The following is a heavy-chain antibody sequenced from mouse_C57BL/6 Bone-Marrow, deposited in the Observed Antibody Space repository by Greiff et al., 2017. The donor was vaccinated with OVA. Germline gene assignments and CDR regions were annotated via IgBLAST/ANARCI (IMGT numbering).Heavy chain of an antibody. CDR1: GYTFTSYT. V-gene: IGHV1-4*01. Sequence: QVQLKESGAELARPGASVKMSCKASGYTFTSYTMHWVKQRPGQGLEWIGYINPSSGYTKYNQKFKDKATLTADKSSSTAYMQLSSLTSEGSAVYYCARLRFDYWGQGTTLTVSS. J-gene: IGHJ2*01. CDR2: INPSSGYT. CDR3: ARLRFDY.